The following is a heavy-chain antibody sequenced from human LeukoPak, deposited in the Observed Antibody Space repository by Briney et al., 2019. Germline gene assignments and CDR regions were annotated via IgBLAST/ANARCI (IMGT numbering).Heavy chain of an antibody. CDR3: ARLSMGRGSPIYYFDY. D-gene: IGHD3-10*01. CDR1: GFTFSSYS. CDR2: ISSSSSYI. V-gene: IGHV3-21*01. Sequence: GGSLRLSCAASGFTFSSYSMNWVRQAPGKGLEWVSSISSSSSYIYYADSAKGRFTISRDNAKNSLYLQMNSLRAEDTAVYYCARLSMGRGSPIYYFDYWGQGTLVTVSS. J-gene: IGHJ4*02.